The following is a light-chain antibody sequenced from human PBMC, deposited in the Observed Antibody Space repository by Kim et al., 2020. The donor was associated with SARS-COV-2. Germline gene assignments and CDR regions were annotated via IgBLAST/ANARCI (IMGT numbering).Light chain of an antibody. J-gene: IGLJ2*01. CDR3: QIWGTGIRV. Sequence: ASVKLTCTLRSGHSSYAIEWHQQQPEKGPRYLMKLNSDGSHRKGDGIPDRFSGSSSGAERYLTISSLPSEDEADYSCQIWGTGIRVFGGGTQLTVL. CDR1: SGHSSYA. V-gene: IGLV4-69*01. CDR2: LNSDGSH.